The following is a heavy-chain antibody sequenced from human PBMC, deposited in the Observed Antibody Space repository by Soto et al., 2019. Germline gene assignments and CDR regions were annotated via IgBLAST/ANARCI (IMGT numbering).Heavy chain of an antibody. CDR3: ARGPVVTPFVDY. Sequence: SETLSLTCTVSCGSVTSGNYYWSLIRQPPGKGLEWIGHIYYSGSTNYNPSLKSRVTISVDASKNQFSLKLSSVTPADTAIYYCARGPVVTPFVDYWGQGTLVTVSS. J-gene: IGHJ4*02. D-gene: IGHD2-21*02. CDR1: CGSVTSGNYY. CDR2: IYYSGST. V-gene: IGHV4-61*01.